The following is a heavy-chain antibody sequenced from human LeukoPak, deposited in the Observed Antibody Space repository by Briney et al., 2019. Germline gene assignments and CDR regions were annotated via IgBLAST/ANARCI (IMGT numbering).Heavy chain of an antibody. D-gene: IGHD5-12*01. CDR2: IYYSGST. CDR1: GGSIISSSYY. Sequence: SETLSLTCTVSGGSIISSSYYWSWIRQPPGKGLEWIGYIYYSGSTNYNPSLKSRVTISVDTSKNQFSLKLSSVTAADTAVYYCARVSGYDWESFYDYWGQGTLVTVSS. CDR3: ARVSGYDWESFYDY. V-gene: IGHV4-61*01. J-gene: IGHJ4*02.